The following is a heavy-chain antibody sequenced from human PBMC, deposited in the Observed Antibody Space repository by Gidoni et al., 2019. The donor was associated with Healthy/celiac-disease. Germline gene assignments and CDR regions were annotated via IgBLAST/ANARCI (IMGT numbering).Heavy chain of an antibody. V-gene: IGHV3-48*01. D-gene: IGHD3-22*01. CDR2: ISSSSSTI. J-gene: IGHJ3*02. Sequence: EVQLVESGGGLVQPGGSLRLSCAASGFTFSSYSMNWVRQAPGKGLEWVSYISSSSSTIYYADSVKGRFTISRDNAKNSLYLQMNSLRAEDTAVYYCARENYYDSNDAFDIWGQGTMVTVSS. CDR3: ARENYYDSNDAFDI. CDR1: GFTFSSYS.